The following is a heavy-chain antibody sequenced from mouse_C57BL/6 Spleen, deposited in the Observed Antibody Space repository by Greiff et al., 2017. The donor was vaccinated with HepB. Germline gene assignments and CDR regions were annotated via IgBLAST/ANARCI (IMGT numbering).Heavy chain of an antibody. Sequence: VQLQQSGPELVKPGASVKIPCKASGYTFTDYNMDWVKQSHGKSLEWIGDINPNNGGTIYNQKFKGKATLTVDKSSSTADMELRSLTSEDTAVYYCARRGSTWGYYFDYWGQGTTLTVSS. CDR3: ARRGSTWGYYFDY. J-gene: IGHJ2*01. CDR2: INPNNGGT. V-gene: IGHV1-18*01. CDR1: GYTFTDYN. D-gene: IGHD1-1*01.